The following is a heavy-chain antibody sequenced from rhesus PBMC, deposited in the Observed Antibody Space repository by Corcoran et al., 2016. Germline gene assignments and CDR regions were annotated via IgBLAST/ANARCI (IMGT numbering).Heavy chain of an antibody. Sequence: QLQLQESGPGLVKPSETLSVTCAVSGGSISSSYWSWIRQPPGKGLVWIWYIYGSGSSTNYNPSLKSRVTRSVDTSKNQISRKLSAVTAADTAVYYCASSYSSWSYLDYWGQGVLVTVSS. V-gene: IGHV4-169*01. CDR1: GGSISSSY. D-gene: IGHD6-13*01. J-gene: IGHJ4*01. CDR2: IYGSGSST. CDR3: ASSYSSWSYLDY.